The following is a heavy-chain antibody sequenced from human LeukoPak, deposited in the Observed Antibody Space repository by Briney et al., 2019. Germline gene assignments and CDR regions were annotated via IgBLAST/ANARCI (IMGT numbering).Heavy chain of an antibody. CDR2: IIPIFGTA. CDR1: GGTFSSYA. V-gene: IGHV1-69*05. CDR3: ARDNYAGANWFDP. D-gene: IGHD1-7*01. Sequence: SVKVSCKASGGTFSSYAISWVRQAPGQGLEWMGGIIPIFGTANHAQKFQGRVTITTDESTSTAYMELSSLRSEDTAVYYCARDNYAGANWFDPWGQGTLVTVSS. J-gene: IGHJ5*02.